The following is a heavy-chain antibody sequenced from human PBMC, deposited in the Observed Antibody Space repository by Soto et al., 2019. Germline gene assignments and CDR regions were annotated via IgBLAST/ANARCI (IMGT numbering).Heavy chain of an antibody. J-gene: IGHJ1*01. CDR1: AFMPRPCA. D-gene: IGHD2-8*01. Sequence: PREYLRHSYGGSAFMPRPCAMSVVRQALGKRLEWVSAISGSGGSTYYADSVKGRFTISRDNSKNTLYLQMHSLRDEDTAVYYCAKTGGYCVVMASAVIPSIAVPGALHWGEG. V-gene: IGHV3-23*01. CDR3: AKTGGYCVVMASAVIPSIAVPGALH. CDR2: ISGSGGST.